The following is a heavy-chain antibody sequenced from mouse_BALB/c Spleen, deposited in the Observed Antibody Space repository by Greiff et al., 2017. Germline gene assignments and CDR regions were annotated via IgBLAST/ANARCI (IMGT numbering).Heavy chain of an antibody. D-gene: IGHD2-1*01. CDR1: GFTFSDYY. CDR3: ARGDGNYGRGIDY. CDR2: ISDGGSYT. Sequence: EVMLVESGGGLVKPGGSLKLSCAASGFTFSDYYMYWVRQTPEKRLEWVATISDGGSYTYYPDSVKGRFTISRDNAKNNLYLQMSSLKSEDTAMYYCARGDGNYGRGIDYWGQGTTLTVSS. J-gene: IGHJ2*01. V-gene: IGHV5-4*02.